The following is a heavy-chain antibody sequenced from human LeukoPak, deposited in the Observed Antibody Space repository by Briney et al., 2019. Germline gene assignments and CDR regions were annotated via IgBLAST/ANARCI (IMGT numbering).Heavy chain of an antibody. D-gene: IGHD2-8*01. CDR3: ARATNGRFDI. Sequence: PGGSLRLSCAASGFTFSSYSMNWVRQAPGKGLECVSFISSSTSYISYADSVKGRFTISRDNAKSSLWLQMNSLRAEDTAVYYCARATNGRFDIWGQGTMVTVSS. CDR1: GFTFSSYS. CDR2: ISSSTSYI. J-gene: IGHJ3*02. V-gene: IGHV3-21*01.